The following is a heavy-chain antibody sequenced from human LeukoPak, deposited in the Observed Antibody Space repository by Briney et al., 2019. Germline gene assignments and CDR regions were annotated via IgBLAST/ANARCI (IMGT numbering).Heavy chain of an antibody. V-gene: IGHV4-39*07. Sequence: PSETLSLTCTVSGGSISRSSFYWGWIRQPPGKGLEWIGSIYYSGSTYYNPSLKSRVIISVDTSKNQFSLKLSSVTAADTAVYYCARETRALAELRFGADDWGQGTLVTVSS. J-gene: IGHJ4*02. CDR1: GGSISRSSFY. CDR2: IYYSGST. CDR3: ARETRALAELRFGADD. D-gene: IGHD3-16*01.